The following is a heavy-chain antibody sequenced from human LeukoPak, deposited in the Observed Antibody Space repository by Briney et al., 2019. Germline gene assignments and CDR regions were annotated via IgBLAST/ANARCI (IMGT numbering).Heavy chain of an antibody. CDR3: ARDSGYYYYGMDV. V-gene: IGHV3-11*01. Sequence: GGSLRLSCAASGFTFSDHYMSWIRQAPGKGLEWVSYISSSGSTIYYADSVKGRFTISRDNAENSLYLQMKSLRAEDTAVYYCARDSGYYYYGMDVWGQGTTVTVSS. CDR1: GFTFSDHY. J-gene: IGHJ6*02. CDR2: ISSSGSTI.